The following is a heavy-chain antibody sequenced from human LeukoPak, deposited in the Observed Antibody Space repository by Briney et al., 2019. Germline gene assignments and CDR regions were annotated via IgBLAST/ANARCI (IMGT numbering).Heavy chain of an antibody. J-gene: IGHJ4*02. Sequence: PGGSLRLSCAASGFTFRSYGMSWVRQAPGKGLEWVSVISGSGTTTDYADSVEGRFTISRDNSKNTLYLQMSSLRAEDTAVYYCAKGVRPVLAATYFDYWGQGTLVTVS. CDR1: GFTFRSYG. V-gene: IGHV3-23*01. D-gene: IGHD2-15*01. CDR2: ISGSGTTT. CDR3: AKGVRPVLAATYFDY.